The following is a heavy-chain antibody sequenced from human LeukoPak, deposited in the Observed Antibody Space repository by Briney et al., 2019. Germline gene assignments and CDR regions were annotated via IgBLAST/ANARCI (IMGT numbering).Heavy chain of an antibody. CDR3: TRRGGGHEFDH. CDR1: GFAFSTYA. D-gene: IGHD3-16*01. J-gene: IGHJ4*02. V-gene: IGHV3-30-3*01. CDR2: ISFDGNTK. Sequence: GGSLRLSCAASGFAFSTYAMHWVRQAPGKGLEWVAVISFDGNTKYYAGSVKGRFTISRDNSKNTLYLQMNGLKTEDTAMYYCTRRGGGHEFDHWGQGTLVTVSS.